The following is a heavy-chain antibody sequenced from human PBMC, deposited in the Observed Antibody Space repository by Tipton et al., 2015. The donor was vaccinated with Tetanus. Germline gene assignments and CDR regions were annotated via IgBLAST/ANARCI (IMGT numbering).Heavy chain of an antibody. D-gene: IGHD3-10*01. CDR1: GYTFSNYG. Sequence: QSGPEVKKPGASVKVSCKTSGYTFSNYGVSWVRQAPGRGLEWMGWISAYNGDTNTAQNLQGRVTMTTDTSTSTASMEVRSLTYDVTAGYFLGRALGLHYGSGIYYIVEDYWGQGTVVTVAS. V-gene: IGHV1-18*01. CDR3: GRALGLHYGSGIYYIVEDY. CDR2: ISAYNGDT. J-gene: IGHJ4*02.